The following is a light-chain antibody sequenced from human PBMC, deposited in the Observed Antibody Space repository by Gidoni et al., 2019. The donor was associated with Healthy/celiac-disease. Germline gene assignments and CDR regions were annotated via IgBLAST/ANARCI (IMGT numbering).Light chain of an antibody. CDR3: QQYNNWPLFT. V-gene: IGKV3-15*01. CDR2: GAS. Sequence: EIVMTQSPATLSVSPGERATLSCRASQSVSSNLAWYQQKPGQAPRLLIYGASTRATGITARFSGSGSGTEFTLTISSLQSEDFAVYYCQQYNNWPLFTFXPXTKVDIK. CDR1: QSVSSN. J-gene: IGKJ3*01.